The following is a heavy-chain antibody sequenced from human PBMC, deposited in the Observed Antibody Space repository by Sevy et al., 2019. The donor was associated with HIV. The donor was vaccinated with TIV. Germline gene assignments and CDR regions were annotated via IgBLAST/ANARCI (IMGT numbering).Heavy chain of an antibody. CDR3: SSQRTIAVAGDYFDY. Sequence: GGSLRLSCAASGFTFTGSTMYWVRQASGKGLEWVARIRSRAKTYATADAASVKGRFTISRDDSRNTAYLQMNSLKTEDTAVYYCSSQRTIAVAGDYFDYRGQGPLVTVSS. CDR2: IRSRAKTYAT. D-gene: IGHD6-19*01. J-gene: IGHJ4*02. V-gene: IGHV3-73*01. CDR1: GFTFTGST.